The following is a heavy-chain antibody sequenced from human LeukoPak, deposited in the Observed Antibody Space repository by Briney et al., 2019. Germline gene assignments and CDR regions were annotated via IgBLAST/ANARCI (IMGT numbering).Heavy chain of an antibody. CDR2: IWYDGSNK. CDR3: AKDAYGSGSYFTH. D-gene: IGHD3-10*01. Sequence: GGSLRLSCAASGFTFSSYGMHWVRQAPGKGLEWVAVIWYDGSNKYYADSVKGRFTISRDNSKNTLYLQMNSLRAEDTAVYYCAKDAYGSGSYFTHWGQGTLVTVSS. J-gene: IGHJ4*02. CDR1: GFTFSSYG. V-gene: IGHV3-30*02.